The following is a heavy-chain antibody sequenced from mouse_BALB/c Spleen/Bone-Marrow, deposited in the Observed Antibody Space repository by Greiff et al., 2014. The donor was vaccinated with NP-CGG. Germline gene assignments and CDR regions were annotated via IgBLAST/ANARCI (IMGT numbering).Heavy chain of an antibody. D-gene: IGHD1-1*01. CDR1: GFTFSSYA. V-gene: IGHV5-9-3*01. J-gene: IGHJ1*01. CDR2: ISSGGSYT. Sequence: EVKLMESGGGLVKPGGSLKLSCAASGFTFSSYAMSWVRQTPEKRLEWVATISSGGSYTYYADSAKGRFTISRDTAKNTLYLQMSSLRSEDTAMYYCARQDYYGSSPHWYFDVWGAGTTVTVSS. CDR3: ARQDYYGSSPHWYFDV.